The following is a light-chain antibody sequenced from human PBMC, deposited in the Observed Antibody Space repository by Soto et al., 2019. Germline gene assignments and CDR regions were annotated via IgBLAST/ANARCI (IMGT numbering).Light chain of an antibody. CDR1: QSLFYSSNNKNF. CDR3: QHYFTTPRT. J-gene: IGKJ2*01. Sequence: DIVMTQSPDSLAVSLGERTTINCKSSQSLFYSSNNKNFLAWYQQKAGQPPKLLIYWASTRESGVPDRFSGSGSGAEFNLTITSLHAEDAGVYYCQHYFTTPRTFGQGTRLEI. V-gene: IGKV4-1*01. CDR2: WAS.